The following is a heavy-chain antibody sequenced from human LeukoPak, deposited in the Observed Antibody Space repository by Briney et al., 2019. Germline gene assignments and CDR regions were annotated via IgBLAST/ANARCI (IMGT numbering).Heavy chain of an antibody. CDR2: IWYDASGK. Sequence: PGGSLRLSCATSGFTFSSHGMHWVRQAPGKGLEWVALIWYDASGKYYVDSVKGRFTISRDNSKNTLYLQMNSLRAEDTAVYYCAREKMRPGTPEAFAIWGRGTLVTVSS. CDR3: AREKMRPGTPEAFAI. CDR1: GFTFSSHG. V-gene: IGHV3-33*01. D-gene: IGHD3-10*01. J-gene: IGHJ3*02.